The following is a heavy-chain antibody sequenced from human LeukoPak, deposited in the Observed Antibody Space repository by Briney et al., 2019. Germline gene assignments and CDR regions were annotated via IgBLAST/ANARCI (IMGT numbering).Heavy chain of an antibody. CDR2: IVLGSGNT. D-gene: IGHD2-2*01. J-gene: IGHJ4*02. V-gene: IGHV1-58*01. CDR3: AVDQGRPAGDAFDY. CDR1: GFTFTGSA. Sequence: SVKVSCKVSGFTFTGSAAQWVRQARGHRREWIGWIVLGSGNTNYPQKFQERLTITRDMSTTTAYMELSSLTSEDTAVYFCAVDQGRPAGDAFDYWGQGTLVTVSS.